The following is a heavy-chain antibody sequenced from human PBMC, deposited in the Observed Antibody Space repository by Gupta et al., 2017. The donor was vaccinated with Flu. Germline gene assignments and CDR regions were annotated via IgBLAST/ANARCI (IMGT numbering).Heavy chain of an antibody. CDR1: GFTFSRHA. CDR3: AKDYGSFDY. V-gene: IGHV3-23*01. CDR2: ISASGETT. D-gene: IGHD3-16*01. J-gene: IGHJ4*02. Sequence: EVQLLESGGGLVQPGGSLRLSCAASGFTFSRHAMTWVRQAPEKGLECVSAISASGETTYYADSVKGRFTVSRDNSKNTLYLQMNSLRAEDTAVYFCAKDYGSFDYWGQGTLVTVPS.